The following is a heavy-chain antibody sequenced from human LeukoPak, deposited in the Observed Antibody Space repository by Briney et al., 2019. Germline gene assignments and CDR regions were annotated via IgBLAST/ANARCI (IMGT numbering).Heavy chain of an antibody. D-gene: IGHD3-22*01. J-gene: IGHJ5*02. Sequence: ASVKVSCKASGGTFTSYGISWVRQAPGQGLEWMGWISAYNGNTNYAQKLQGRVTMTTDTSTSTAYMELRSLRSDDTAVYYCARDSQIDYYDSSGYYHTWGQGTLVTVSS. CDR2: ISAYNGNT. CDR1: GGTFTSYG. CDR3: ARDSQIDYYDSSGYYHT. V-gene: IGHV1-18*01.